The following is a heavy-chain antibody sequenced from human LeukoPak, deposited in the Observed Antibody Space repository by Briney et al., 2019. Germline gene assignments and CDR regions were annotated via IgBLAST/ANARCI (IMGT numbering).Heavy chain of an antibody. CDR2: IYYSGST. J-gene: IGHJ6*02. Sequence: SETLSLTCTVSGGSISSYYWSWIRQPPGKGLEWIGYIYYSGSTNYNPSLKSRATISVDTSKNQFSLKLSSVTAADTAVYYCAGRKYQLLNALYYYYGMDVWGQGTTVTVSS. CDR3: AGRKYQLLNALYYYYGMDV. CDR1: GGSISSYY. V-gene: IGHV4-59*12. D-gene: IGHD2-2*01.